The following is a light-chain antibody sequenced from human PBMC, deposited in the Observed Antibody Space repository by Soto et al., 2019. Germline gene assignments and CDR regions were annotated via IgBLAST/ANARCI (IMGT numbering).Light chain of an antibody. Sequence: QSVLTQPASVSGSPGQSITISCTGTNSDVGGYNYVSWYQQHPGKAPELMIYEVSHRPSGVSNRFSGSKSDNTASLTISGLQAEDEADYYCSSHTSISTLYVFGTGTK. CDR3: SSHTSISTLYV. CDR2: EVS. CDR1: NSDVGGYNY. V-gene: IGLV2-14*01. J-gene: IGLJ1*01.